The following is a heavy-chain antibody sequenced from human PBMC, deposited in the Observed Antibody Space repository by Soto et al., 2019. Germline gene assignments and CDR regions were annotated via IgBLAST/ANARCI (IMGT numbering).Heavy chain of an antibody. J-gene: IGHJ4*02. V-gene: IGHV4-39*02. CDR3: ARDKITGLFDY. D-gene: IGHD2-8*02. Sequence: SETLSLTCTVSGGSTSRDSYYWGWIRQSPEKGLEWIARISYSGSTYYNPTLKSRLIISTDTSKSQFSLKLSSVTAADTAVYYCARDKITGLFDYWGQGTLVTVSS. CDR1: GGSTSRDSYY. CDR2: ISYSGST.